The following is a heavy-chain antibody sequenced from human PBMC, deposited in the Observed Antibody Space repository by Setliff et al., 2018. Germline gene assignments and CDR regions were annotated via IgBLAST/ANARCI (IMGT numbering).Heavy chain of an antibody. CDR2: ISSSSTT. J-gene: IGHJ4*02. V-gene: IGHV3-21*04. CDR1: GLIFTSYS. CDR3: ARALGGNYFDY. Sequence: GGSLRLSCAASGLIFTSYSMNWVRQAPGKGLEWVSSISSSSTTLYADSVRGRFSISRDNIKNSLYLQMNSLRSEDTAVYYCARALGGNYFDYWGPGILVTVSS. D-gene: IGHD2-15*01.